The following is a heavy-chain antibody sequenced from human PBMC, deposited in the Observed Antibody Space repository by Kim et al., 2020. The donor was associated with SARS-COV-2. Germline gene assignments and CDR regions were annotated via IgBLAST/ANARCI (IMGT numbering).Heavy chain of an antibody. J-gene: IGHJ4*02. D-gene: IGHD6-13*01. CDR2: INPNSGGT. CDR1: GYTFTGYY. CDR3: ARMGHKAAAGTLYYFDY. V-gene: IGHV1-2*02. Sequence: ASVKVSCKASGYTFTGYYMHWVRQAPGQGLEWMGWINPNSGGTNYAQKFQGRVTMTRDTSISTAYMELSRLRSDDTAVCYCARMGHKAAAGTLYYFDYWGQGTLVTVSS.